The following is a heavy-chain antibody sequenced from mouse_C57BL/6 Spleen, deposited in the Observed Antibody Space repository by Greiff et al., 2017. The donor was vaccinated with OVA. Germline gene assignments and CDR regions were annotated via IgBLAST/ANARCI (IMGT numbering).Heavy chain of an antibody. J-gene: IGHJ2*01. CDR2: IYPGNSDT. Sequence: VHVKQSGTVLARPGASVKMSCKTSGYTFTSYWMHWVKQRPGQGLEWIGAIYPGNSDTSYNQKFKGKAKLTAVTSASTAYMELSSLTNEDSAVYYCTRGDYDEGYFDYWGQGTTLTVSS. CDR1: GYTFTSYW. V-gene: IGHV1-5*01. D-gene: IGHD2-4*01. CDR3: TRGDYDEGYFDY.